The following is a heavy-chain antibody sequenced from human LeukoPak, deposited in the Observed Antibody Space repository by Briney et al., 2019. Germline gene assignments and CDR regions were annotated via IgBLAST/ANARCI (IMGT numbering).Heavy chain of an antibody. CDR1: GGSSSSHY. V-gene: IGHV4-4*07. J-gene: IGHJ4*02. Sequence: SETLSLTCSVSGGSSSSHYWSWVRQPAGKGLEWIGRISASGSTNYNPSLKSRVTMSLDTSKNQFSLKLSSVTAADTAVYYCAREITVTRPFDYWGPGTLVTVSS. CDR2: ISASGST. CDR3: AREITVTRPFDY. D-gene: IGHD4-17*01.